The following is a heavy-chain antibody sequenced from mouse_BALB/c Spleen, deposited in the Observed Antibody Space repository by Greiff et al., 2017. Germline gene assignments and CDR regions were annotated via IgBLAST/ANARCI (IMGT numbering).Heavy chain of an antibody. J-gene: IGHJ4*01. D-gene: IGHD1-1*01. CDR3: ASQDPVVVP. Sequence: EVMLVESGGGLVQPGGSLKLSCAASGFTFSSYTMSWVRQTPEKRLEWVAYISNGGGSTYYPDTVKGRFTISRDNAKNTLYLQMSSLKSEDTAMYYCASQDPVVVPWGQGTSVTVPS. CDR2: ISNGGGST. CDR1: GFTFSSYT. V-gene: IGHV5-12-2*01.